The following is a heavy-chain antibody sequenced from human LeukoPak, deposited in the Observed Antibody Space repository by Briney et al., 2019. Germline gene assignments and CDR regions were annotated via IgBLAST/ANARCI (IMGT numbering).Heavy chain of an antibody. J-gene: IGHJ5*02. CDR2: INTNTGNP. V-gene: IGHV7-4-1*02. D-gene: IGHD1-26*01. CDR3: CYSGSYYSFDP. Sequence: ASVKVSCKASEYPFTTYGINWVRQAPGQGLEWMGWINTNTGNPTYAQGFTGRFVFSLDTSVSTAYLQISSLKAEDTAVYYCCYSGSYYSFDPWGQGTLVTVSS. CDR1: EYPFTTYG.